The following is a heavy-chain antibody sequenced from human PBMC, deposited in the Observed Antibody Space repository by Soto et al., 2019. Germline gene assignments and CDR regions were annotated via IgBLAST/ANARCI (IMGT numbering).Heavy chain of an antibody. CDR3: PRRSTSCCQNFDC. J-gene: IGHJ4*02. V-gene: IGHV3-23*01. D-gene: IGHD2-2*01. CDR2: VSGDGGDT. CDR1: GFTFSSYA. Sequence: EVQLLESGGGLVQPGGSLRLSCAASGFTFSSYAMNWVRQAPGKGLEWVSAVSGDGGDTYYADSVKGRFTISRDNSKNTLFLQMNGLRVEDTAVYYCPRRSTSCCQNFDCWGQGTLVTVSS.